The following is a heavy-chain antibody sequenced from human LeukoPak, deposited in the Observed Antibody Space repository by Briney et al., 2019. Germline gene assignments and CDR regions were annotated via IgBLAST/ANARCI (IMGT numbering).Heavy chain of an antibody. J-gene: IGHJ4*02. Sequence: GRSLRLSCAASGFTFDDYAMHWVRQAPGKGLEWVSGISWNSGSIGYADSVKGRFTISRDNAKNSLYLQMNSLRAEDTALYYCAKESCSSTSWPFDYWGQGTLVTVSS. CDR3: AKESCSSTSWPFDY. D-gene: IGHD2-2*01. CDR1: GFTFDDYA. V-gene: IGHV3-9*01. CDR2: ISWNSGSI.